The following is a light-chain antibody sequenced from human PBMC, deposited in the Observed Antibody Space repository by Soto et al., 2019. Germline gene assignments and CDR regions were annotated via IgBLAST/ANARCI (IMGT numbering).Light chain of an antibody. CDR1: SSDVGGYNY. CDR3: SSYAGSSNV. J-gene: IGLJ1*01. V-gene: IGLV2-8*01. CDR2: EVN. Sequence: SALSQPPSASGSPRQSVAISCTGTSSDVGGYNYVSWYQQHPGKAPKLMIYEVNKRPSGVPDRFSGSKSGNTASLTVSGLQAEDEADYYCSSYAGSSNVFGTGTKVTLL.